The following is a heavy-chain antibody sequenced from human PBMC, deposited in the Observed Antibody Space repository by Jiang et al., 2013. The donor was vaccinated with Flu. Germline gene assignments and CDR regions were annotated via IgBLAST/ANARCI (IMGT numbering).Heavy chain of an antibody. CDR3: AATIAATGPYYGMDV. CDR2: IVVGSANT. Sequence: GAEVKKPGTSVKVSCKASGFTFTRSAVQWVRQARGQRLEWIGWIVVGSANTNYAQKFQERVTITRDMSTSTAYMELSSLRSEDTAVYYCAATIAATGPYYGMDVWGQGTTVTVSS. J-gene: IGHJ6*02. CDR1: GFTFTRSA. V-gene: IGHV1-58*01. D-gene: IGHD6-13*01.